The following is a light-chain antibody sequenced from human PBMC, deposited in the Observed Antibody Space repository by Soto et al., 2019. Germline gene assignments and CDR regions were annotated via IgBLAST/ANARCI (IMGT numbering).Light chain of an antibody. CDR3: KKYISAPLT. Sequence: DIQMTQSPSSLSASLGDRVTITCRASQGIGVYLAWFQQKPGKVPRLMIYAASALQSGVPSRFSGGGTGTDFTLTINSLQHEDVATYYYKKYISAPLTCGGGTKVEIK. CDR1: QGIGVY. CDR2: AAS. V-gene: IGKV1-27*01. J-gene: IGKJ4*01.